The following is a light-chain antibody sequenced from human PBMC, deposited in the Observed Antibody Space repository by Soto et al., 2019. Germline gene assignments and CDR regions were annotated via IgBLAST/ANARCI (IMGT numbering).Light chain of an antibody. Sequence: DIQMTQSPSSVSASVGDRVTITCRASQPVSSLLAWYQQKPGEAPKLLIYAISSLQTGVPSRFSDSGSGTDLPLTISSLQPEDFASYYCQEANSFTFGGGTKVEIK. J-gene: IGKJ4*01. V-gene: IGKV1-12*02. CDR2: AIS. CDR1: QPVSSL. CDR3: QEANSFT.